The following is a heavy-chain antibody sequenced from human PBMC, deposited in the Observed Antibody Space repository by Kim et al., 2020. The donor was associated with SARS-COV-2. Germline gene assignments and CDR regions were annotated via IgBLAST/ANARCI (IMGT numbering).Heavy chain of an antibody. CDR2: ISYDGSNK. CDR3: ASPVMATIGSDIDY. Sequence: GGSLRLSCAASGFTFSSYAMHWVRQAPGKGLEWVAVISYDGSNKYYADSVKGRFTISRDNSKNTLYLQMNSLRAEDTAVYYCASPVMATIGSDIDYWGQG. CDR1: GFTFSSYA. D-gene: IGHD5-12*01. J-gene: IGHJ4*02. V-gene: IGHV3-30*04.